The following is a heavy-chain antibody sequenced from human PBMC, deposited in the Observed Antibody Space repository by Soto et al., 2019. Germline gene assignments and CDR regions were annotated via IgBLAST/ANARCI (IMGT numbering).Heavy chain of an antibody. V-gene: IGHV5-51*01. CDR1: GYSFTSYW. CDR3: ARLGDGYNFYYGMDV. D-gene: IGHD5-12*01. J-gene: IGHJ6*02. CDR2: IYPGDSDT. Sequence: ETLKISCKGSGYSFTSYWIGWVRQMPGKGLEWMGIIYPGDSDTRYSPSFQGQVTISADKSISTAYLQWSSLEASDTAMYYCARLGDGYNFYYGMDVWGQGTTVTVSS.